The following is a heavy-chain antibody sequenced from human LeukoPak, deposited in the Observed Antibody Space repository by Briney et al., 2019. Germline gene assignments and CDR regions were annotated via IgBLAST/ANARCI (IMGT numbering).Heavy chain of an antibody. CDR3: ARDGGHTGDDAFDI. CDR1: GFTFSDYY. CDR2: ISSSGSTI. D-gene: IGHD3-16*01. Sequence: GGSLRLSFAASGFTFSDYYMSWIRQAPGKGREWVSYISSSGSTIYYADSVKGRFTISRDNAKNSLYLQMNSLRAEDTAVYYCARDGGHTGDDAFDIWGQGTMVTVSS. V-gene: IGHV3-11*01. J-gene: IGHJ3*02.